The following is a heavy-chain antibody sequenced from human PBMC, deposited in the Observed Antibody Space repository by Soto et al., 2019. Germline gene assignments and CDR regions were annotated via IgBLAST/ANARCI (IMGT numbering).Heavy chain of an antibody. CDR1: GGSFSGYY. CDR2: INHSGST. D-gene: IGHD1-1*01. CDR3: ARDRNPRRAWNYYYGMDV. Sequence: SETLSLTCAVYGGSFSGYYWSWIRQPPGKGLEWIGEINHSGSTNYNPSLKSRVTISVDTSKNQFSLKLSSVTAADTAVYYCARDRNPRRAWNYYYGMDVWGQGITVTVSS. V-gene: IGHV4-34*01. J-gene: IGHJ6*02.